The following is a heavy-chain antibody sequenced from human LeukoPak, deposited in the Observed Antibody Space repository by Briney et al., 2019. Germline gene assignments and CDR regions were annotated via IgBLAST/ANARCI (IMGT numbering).Heavy chain of an antibody. CDR3: ARDRGWAVDF. Sequence: GGSLRLSCAASGFTFSIYAIHWVRQAPGKGLEWVASIQSDGGNKYYADSMKGRFTISKDNSKNTVDMEMNSLRAEDTAVYYCARDRGWAVDFWGQGALVTVSS. V-gene: IGHV3-30*02. D-gene: IGHD6-19*01. CDR2: IQSDGGNK. CDR1: GFTFSIYA. J-gene: IGHJ4*02.